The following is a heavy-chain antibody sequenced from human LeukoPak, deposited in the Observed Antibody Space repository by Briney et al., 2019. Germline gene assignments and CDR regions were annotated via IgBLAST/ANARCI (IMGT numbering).Heavy chain of an antibody. V-gene: IGHV3-7*01. CDR1: GFTFSSYG. CDR2: IKQDGSER. D-gene: IGHD3-16*01. CDR3: ARDKNWGSRYYYYYYMDV. J-gene: IGHJ6*03. Sequence: GGSLRLSCAASGFTFSSYGMSWVRQAPGKGLEWLANIKQDGSERYYVDSVKGRFTISRDNAKNTLYLQLNSLRAEDTAVYYCARDKNWGSRYYYYYYMDVWGKGTTITVSS.